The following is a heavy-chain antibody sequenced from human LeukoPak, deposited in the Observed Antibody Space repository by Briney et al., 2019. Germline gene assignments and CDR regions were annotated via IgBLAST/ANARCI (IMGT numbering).Heavy chain of an antibody. V-gene: IGHV1-46*01. CDR1: GYTFTSYY. D-gene: IGHD2-2*01. CDR2: INPSGGST. Sequence: ASVKVSCKASGYTFTSYYMHWVRQAPGQGLEWMGIINPSGGSTSYAQKFQGRVTITADESTSTAYMELSSLRSEDTAVYYCARGSEDIVVVPAARMLNGSPKNYYYYGMDVWGQGTTVTVSS. J-gene: IGHJ6*02. CDR3: ARGSEDIVVVPAARMLNGSPKNYYYYGMDV.